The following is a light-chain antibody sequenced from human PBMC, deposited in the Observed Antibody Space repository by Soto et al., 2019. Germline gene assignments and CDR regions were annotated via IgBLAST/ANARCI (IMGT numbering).Light chain of an antibody. J-gene: IGKJ4*01. CDR3: QQRTNWPLT. CDR1: QSVRSY. CDR2: DAS. V-gene: IGKV3-11*01. Sequence: EIVLTQSPATLSLSPGERATLSCRASQSVRSYLAWYQHKPGQAPRLLIYDASNRATGIPARFSGNGSGTDFTLTISSPEPEDFAVYYCQQRTNWPLTFGGGAKVEIK.